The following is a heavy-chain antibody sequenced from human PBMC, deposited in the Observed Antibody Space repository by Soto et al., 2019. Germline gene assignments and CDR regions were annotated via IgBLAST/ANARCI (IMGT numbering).Heavy chain of an antibody. J-gene: IGHJ4*02. CDR2: IYYSGST. CDR1: GGSFSGYY. CDR3: ATSYGNAWYTY. V-gene: IGHV4-34*01. Sequence: SETLSLTCAVYGGSFSGYYWSWIRQHPGKGLEWIGYIYYSGSTYYNPSLKSRLTISVDRSKNQFSLQLTSVTAEDTAVYYCATSYGNAWYTYWGQGTQVTVSS. D-gene: IGHD6-13*01.